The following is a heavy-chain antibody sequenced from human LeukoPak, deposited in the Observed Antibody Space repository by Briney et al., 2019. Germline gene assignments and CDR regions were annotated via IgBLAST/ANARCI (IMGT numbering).Heavy chain of an antibody. V-gene: IGHV4-34*01. CDR1: GGSFSGYY. CDR3: ARMGWQGWFDP. D-gene: IGHD2-15*01. Sequence: SETLSLTCAVYGGSFSGYYWSWIRQPPGKGLEWIGEINHSGSTNYNPSLKSRGTISVDTSKNQFSLKLSSVTAADTAVYYCARMGWQGWFDPWGQGTLVTVSS. J-gene: IGHJ5*02. CDR2: INHSGST.